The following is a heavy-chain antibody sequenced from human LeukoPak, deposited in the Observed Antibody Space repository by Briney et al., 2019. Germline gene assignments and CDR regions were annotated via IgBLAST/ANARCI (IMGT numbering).Heavy chain of an antibody. V-gene: IGHV4-34*01. J-gene: IGHJ3*02. Sequence: SETLSLTCAVYGESFSGYYWSWIRQPPGKGVEWIWEINHSGSTNYSPSLTSRVTMSLDTSKNQFSLRLSSVTAADTAVYYCAKHESLIAFDIWGQGTMVTVSS. CDR2: INHSGST. CDR3: AKHESLIAFDI. CDR1: GESFSGYY.